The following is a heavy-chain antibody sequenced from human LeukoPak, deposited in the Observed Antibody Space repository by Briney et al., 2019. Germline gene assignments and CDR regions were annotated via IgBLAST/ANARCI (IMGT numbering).Heavy chain of an antibody. Sequence: ASVKVSCKASGYTFTSYGISWVRQAPGQGLEWMGWISAYNGNTNYAQKFQGRLTMTRDMFTSTDYMELTSLTSADTAVYYCARDNSVGETAWWFDPWGQGTLVTVSS. CDR3: ARDNSVGETAWWFDP. J-gene: IGHJ5*02. CDR2: ISAYNGNT. CDR1: GYTFTSYG. D-gene: IGHD1-26*01. V-gene: IGHV1-18*01.